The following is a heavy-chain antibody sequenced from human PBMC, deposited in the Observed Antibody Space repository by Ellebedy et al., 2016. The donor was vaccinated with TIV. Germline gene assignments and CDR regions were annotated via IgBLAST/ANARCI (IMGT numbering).Heavy chain of an antibody. D-gene: IGHD3-10*01. Sequence: GGSLRLSCAASGFTFSSYSMNWVRQAPGKGLEWVSSISSSSSYIYYADSVKGRFTISRDNAKNSLYLQMNSLRAEDTAVYYCARDLIPPSFYGSGVPDGYFDYWGQGTLATVSS. J-gene: IGHJ4*02. CDR3: ARDLIPPSFYGSGVPDGYFDY. CDR2: ISSSSSYI. V-gene: IGHV3-21*01. CDR1: GFTFSSYS.